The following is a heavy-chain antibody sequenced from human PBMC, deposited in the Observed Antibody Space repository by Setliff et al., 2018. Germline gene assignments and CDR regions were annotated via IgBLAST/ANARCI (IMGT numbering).Heavy chain of an antibody. Sequence: VSCKASGYTFTSYGISWVRQAPRQGLEWMGWISAYNGNTNYAQKLQGRVTMTTDTSTSTAYMELRSLRSDDTAVYYCARELLGRSFDIWGQGTMVTVSS. CDR3: ARELLGRSFDI. D-gene: IGHD3-10*01. CDR2: ISAYNGNT. J-gene: IGHJ3*02. V-gene: IGHV1-18*01. CDR1: GYTFTSYG.